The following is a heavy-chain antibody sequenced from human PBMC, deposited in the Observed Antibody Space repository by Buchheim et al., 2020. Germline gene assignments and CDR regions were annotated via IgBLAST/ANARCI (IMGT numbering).Heavy chain of an antibody. J-gene: IGHJ4*02. CDR1: GGSISSSSYY. CDR2: IYYSGST. D-gene: IGHD2-15*01. Sequence: QLQLQESGPGLVKPSETLSLTCTVSGGSISSSSYYWGWIRQPPGKGLEWIGSIYYSGSTYYNPSLKSRVTISVDTSKNQFSLKLSSVTAADTAVYYCARNPGYCSGGSCYLTYYFDYWGQGTL. V-gene: IGHV4-39*01. CDR3: ARNPGYCSGGSCYLTYYFDY.